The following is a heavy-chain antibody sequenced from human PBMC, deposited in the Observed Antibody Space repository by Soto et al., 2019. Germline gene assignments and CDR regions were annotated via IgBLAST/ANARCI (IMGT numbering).Heavy chain of an antibody. Sequence: ASVKVSCKASGYTFTSYYMHWVRQAPGQGLEWMGIINPSGGSTSYAQKFQGRVTMTRDTSTSPVYMELSSLRSEDTAVYYCARDPSVTTFWSGAFDIWGQGTLVTVSS. CDR2: INPSGGST. J-gene: IGHJ3*02. V-gene: IGHV1-46*01. D-gene: IGHD4-4*01. CDR1: GYTFTSYY. CDR3: ARDPSVTTFWSGAFDI.